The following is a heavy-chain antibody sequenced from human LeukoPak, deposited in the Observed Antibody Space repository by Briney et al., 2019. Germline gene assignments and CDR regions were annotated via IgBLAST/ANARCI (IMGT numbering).Heavy chain of an antibody. V-gene: IGHV1-2*02. CDR1: GYTFTDYY. D-gene: IGHD6-19*01. J-gene: IGHJ3*02. Sequence: RASVKVSCKASGYTFTDYYMHWVRQAPGQGLEWMGWINPNSGGTNYVQKFQGRVTMTRDTSISPAYMELSRLRSDDTAVYYCARGIAVAGTDAFDIWGQGTMVTVSS. CDR2: INPNSGGT. CDR3: ARGIAVAGTDAFDI.